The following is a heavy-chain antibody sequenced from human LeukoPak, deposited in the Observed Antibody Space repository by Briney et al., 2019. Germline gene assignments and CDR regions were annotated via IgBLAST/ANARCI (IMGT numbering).Heavy chain of an antibody. CDR2: ISYDGSNK. CDR3: ARGERRDMLSGGYFDY. D-gene: IGHD5-24*01. Sequence: GGSLRLSCAASGFTFSSYAMHWVRQAPGKGLEWVAVISYDGSNKYYADSVKGRFTISRDNSKNTLYLQMNSLRAEDTAVYYCARGERRDMLSGGYFDYWGQGTLVTVSS. J-gene: IGHJ4*02. V-gene: IGHV3-30-3*01. CDR1: GFTFSSYA.